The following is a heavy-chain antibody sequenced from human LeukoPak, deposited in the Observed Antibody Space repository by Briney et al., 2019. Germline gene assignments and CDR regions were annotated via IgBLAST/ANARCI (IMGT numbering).Heavy chain of an antibody. CDR2: IYPGDSDT. CDR1: GYNFPTYW. V-gene: IGHV5-51*01. CDR3: ARLPSSSWPQYFQH. D-gene: IGHD6-13*01. Sequence: GESLKISCKASGYNFPTYWIGWVRQMPGKGLEWVASIYPGDSDTRYSPSFQGQVTISADKSISIAYLQWSSLKASDTAMYYCARLPSSSWPQYFQHWGQGTLVTVSS. J-gene: IGHJ1*01.